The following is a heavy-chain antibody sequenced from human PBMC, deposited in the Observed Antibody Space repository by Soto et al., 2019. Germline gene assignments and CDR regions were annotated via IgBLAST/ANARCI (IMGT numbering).Heavy chain of an antibody. CDR2: IYYSGST. D-gene: IGHD3-22*01. CDR3: TRGGFYYYDSSGYYDY. CDR1: GGSISSYY. J-gene: IGHJ4*02. V-gene: IGHV4-59*12. Sequence: TLSLTCTVSGGSISSYYWSWIRQPPGKGLEWIGYIYYSGSTNYNPSLKSRVTISVDTSKNQFSLKLTSVTAADTAVYFCTRGGFYYYDSSGYYDYWGQGALVTVS.